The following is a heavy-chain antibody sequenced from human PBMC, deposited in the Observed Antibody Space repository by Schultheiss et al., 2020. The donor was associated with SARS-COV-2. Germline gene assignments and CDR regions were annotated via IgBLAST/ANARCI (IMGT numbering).Heavy chain of an antibody. V-gene: IGHV1-69*13. D-gene: IGHD1-7*01. CDR1: GGTFSSYA. CDR2: IIPIFGTA. CDR3: ARDPNWNYVLDY. J-gene: IGHJ4*02. Sequence: SVKVSCKASGGTFSSYAISWVRQAPGQGLEWMGGIIPIFGTANYAQKFQGRVTITADESTSTAYMELSSLRSEDTAVYYCARDPNWNYVLDYWGQGTLVTVSS.